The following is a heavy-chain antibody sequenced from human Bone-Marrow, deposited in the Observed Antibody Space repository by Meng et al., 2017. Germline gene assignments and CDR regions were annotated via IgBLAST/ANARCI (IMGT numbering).Heavy chain of an antibody. D-gene: IGHD3-16*02. CDR1: GITFRNYW. V-gene: IGHV3-74*01. CDR3: ATFRSLDY. CDR2: IKNDGSST. Sequence: GESLKISCAASGITFRNYWMHWVRQVPGKGLEWVSRIKNDGSSTSYADSVKGRFTISRDSAQNTLYLQMNSLTAEDTAVYYCATFRSLDYWGQGNLVTGAS. J-gene: IGHJ4*02.